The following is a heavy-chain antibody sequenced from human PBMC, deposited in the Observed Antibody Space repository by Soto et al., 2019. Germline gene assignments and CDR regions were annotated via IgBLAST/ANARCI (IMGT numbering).Heavy chain of an antibody. J-gene: IGHJ5*02. V-gene: IGHV1-69*06. Sequence: SVKVSCKASGGTFSSYAISWVRQAPGQGLEWMGGIIPIFGTANYAQKFQGRVTITADKSTSTAYMELSSLRSEDTAVYYCAITIFDGGSGSLINWFDPWGQGTLVTVSS. CDR3: AITIFDGGSGSLINWFDP. CDR2: IIPIFGTA. CDR1: GGTFSSYA. D-gene: IGHD3-9*01.